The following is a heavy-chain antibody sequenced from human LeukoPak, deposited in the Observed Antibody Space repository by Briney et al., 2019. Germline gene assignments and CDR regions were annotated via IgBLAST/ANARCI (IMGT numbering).Heavy chain of an antibody. CDR3: ARDTPIDPYYYYYMDV. V-gene: IGHV4-59*11. CDR2: IYYSVTT. CDR1: GGSINDHN. Sequence: TDTLSLTCTVSGGSINDHNWSWIRQPPEKGLEWIGYIYYSVTTNNNPSLTSRVYTSKNQPSLKLTSVTTADTAVYYCARDTPIDPYYYYYMDVWGKGTTVTVSS. D-gene: IGHD2-15*01. J-gene: IGHJ6*03.